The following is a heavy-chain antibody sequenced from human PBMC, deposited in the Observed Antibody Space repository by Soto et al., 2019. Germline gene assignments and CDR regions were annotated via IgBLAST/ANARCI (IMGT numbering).Heavy chain of an antibody. Sequence: EVQLLESGGGLVQPGGSLRLSCASSGFTFSSHAMNWVRRAPGRGLQWVSTVVSGDSGYTHYSDSVKGRFTISRDNSRNTLYPQMNSLRADETAVYNCTRDTRSYPDYWGQGTLVTVSS. V-gene: IGHV3-23*01. CDR3: TRDTRSYPDY. CDR2: VSGDSGYT. D-gene: IGHD2-15*01. J-gene: IGHJ4*02. CDR1: GFTFSSHA.